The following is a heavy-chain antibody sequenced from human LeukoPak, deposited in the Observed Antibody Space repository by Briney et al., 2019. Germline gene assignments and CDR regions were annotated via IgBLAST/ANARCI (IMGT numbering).Heavy chain of an antibody. CDR2: INPNSGGT. D-gene: IGHD3-10*01. J-gene: IGHJ5*02. Sequence: MGWINPNSGGTNYAQKFQGRVTMTRDTSISTAYMELSRLRSDDTAVYHCAMVRGVINWFDPWGQGTLVTVSS. CDR3: AMVRGVINWFDP. V-gene: IGHV1-2*02.